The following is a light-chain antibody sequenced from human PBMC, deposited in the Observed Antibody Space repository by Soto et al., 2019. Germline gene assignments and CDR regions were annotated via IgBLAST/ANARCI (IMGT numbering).Light chain of an antibody. CDR2: GAS. Sequence: EIVMTQSPATLSVSPGERVTLSCRASQSVSSDLAWYQYKPGQAPRLLIYGASTRATGTPARFSGSGSGTEFSLSISSLQSEDFAVYYCVQYNDWPPKQYTFGQGPKLEIK. J-gene: IGKJ2*01. CDR1: QSVSSD. CDR3: VQYNDWPPKQYT. V-gene: IGKV3-15*01.